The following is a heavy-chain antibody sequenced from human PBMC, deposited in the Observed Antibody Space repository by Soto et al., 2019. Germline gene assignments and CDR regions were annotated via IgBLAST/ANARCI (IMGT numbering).Heavy chain of an antibody. Sequence: GASVKVSCKASGGTFSSYAISWVRQAPGQGLEWMGGIIPILGTANYAQKFQGRVTITADESTSTAYMELSSLRSEDTAVYYCARWGGASANHRGLYYYGMDVWGQGTTVTVSS. D-gene: IGHD6-25*01. CDR2: IIPILGTA. V-gene: IGHV1-69*13. J-gene: IGHJ6*02. CDR1: GGTFSSYA. CDR3: ARWGGASANHRGLYYYGMDV.